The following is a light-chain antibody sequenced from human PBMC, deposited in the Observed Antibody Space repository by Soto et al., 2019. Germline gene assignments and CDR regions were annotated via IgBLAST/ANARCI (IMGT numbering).Light chain of an antibody. J-gene: IGKJ1*01. CDR3: QQYGSTPRT. Sequence: EIVLTQSPGTLSLSPGERATLSCRASQSVSSSSLAWYQQIPGQAPRLLIYGASSRATGIPDRFSGSGSGTDFTLTISRLEPEDFAVYYCQQYGSTPRTFGQGTQVDIK. CDR2: GAS. CDR1: QSVSSSS. V-gene: IGKV3-20*01.